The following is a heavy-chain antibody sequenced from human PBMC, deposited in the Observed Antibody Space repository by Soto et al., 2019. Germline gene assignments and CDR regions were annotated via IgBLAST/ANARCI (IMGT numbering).Heavy chain of an antibody. D-gene: IGHD3-22*01. CDR2: GYHRGTS. Sequence: NPPETLSLTCTVSGYSISSGLYWGWIRQPPGKGLEWIGSGYHRGTSYYNPSLQSRVSISMDTSKNQFSLRLASVTAADTAVYYCARGNGYYDTSGDFNSWGQGALVTVSS. CDR3: ARGNGYYDTSGDFNS. CDR1: GYSISSGLY. V-gene: IGHV4-38-2*02. J-gene: IGHJ4*02.